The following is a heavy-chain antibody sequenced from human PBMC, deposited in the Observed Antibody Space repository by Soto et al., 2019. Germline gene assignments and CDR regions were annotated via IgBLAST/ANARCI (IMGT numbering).Heavy chain of an antibody. V-gene: IGHV3-48*03. CDR3: SRDKGDKVAYGMDV. Sequence: LRLSCAVSGFAVSGFEMNWVRQAPGKGLEWVSYINTGGVTFYADSVKGRFTISRDNAQNSLLMQMSSLRAEDTAIYYCSRDKGDKVAYGMDVWGQGTTVTVSS. CDR1: GFAVSGFE. CDR2: INTGGVT. D-gene: IGHD3-16*01. J-gene: IGHJ6*02.